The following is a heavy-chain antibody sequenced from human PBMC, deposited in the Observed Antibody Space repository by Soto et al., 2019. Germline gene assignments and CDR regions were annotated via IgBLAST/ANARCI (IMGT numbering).Heavy chain of an antibody. CDR2: LHSGGDT. D-gene: IGHD3-10*01. CDR1: GIPVSSNY. CDR3: ARDGPYYYASRMDV. Sequence: VGSLRLSCVASGIPVSSNYMTWVRQAPGKGLEWVSVLHSGGDTYYANSVKGRFTISRHDSTNTLFLQMNSLTPEDTAVYYCARDGPYYYASRMDVWGQGTTVTVSS. J-gene: IGHJ6*02. V-gene: IGHV3-53*04.